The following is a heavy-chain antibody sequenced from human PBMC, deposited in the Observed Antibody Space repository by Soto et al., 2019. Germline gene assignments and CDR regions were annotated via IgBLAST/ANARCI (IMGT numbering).Heavy chain of an antibody. D-gene: IGHD2-21*02. CDR2: ISYDGGER. CDR1: GFIFSSYG. Sequence: PGGSLRLSCGGSGFIFSSYGMHWVRQAPGKGLERVTGISYDGGERFYADSVKGRFTISRDNSKNRLDLQMSSLRPEDTAVYYCARDLPLYCRGDCNFDFWGQGTLVTVSS. CDR3: ARDLPLYCRGDCNFDF. V-gene: IGHV3-30*03. J-gene: IGHJ4*02.